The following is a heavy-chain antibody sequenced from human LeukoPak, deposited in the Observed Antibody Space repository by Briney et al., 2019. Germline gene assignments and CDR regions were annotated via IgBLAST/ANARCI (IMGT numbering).Heavy chain of an antibody. CDR3: AGWGGGAAAGNFDY. D-gene: IGHD6-13*01. J-gene: IGHJ4*02. Sequence: PSETLSLTCTVSGGSISSSSYYWDWIRQPPGKGLEWIGSLYYSGSTYYNPSLKSRVTISVDTSKNQSSLKLSSVTAADTAVYYCAGWGGGAAAGNFDYWGQGTLVTVSS. CDR2: LYYSGST. CDR1: GGSISSSSYY. V-gene: IGHV4-39*01.